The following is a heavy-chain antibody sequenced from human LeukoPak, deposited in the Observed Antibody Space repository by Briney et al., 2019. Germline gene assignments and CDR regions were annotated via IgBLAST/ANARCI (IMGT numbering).Heavy chain of an antibody. D-gene: IGHD3-9*01. Sequence: GGSLRLSRSASGFTFGDYSMSWLRQAPGKGLEWVGFIRSKAYGGTAEYAASVKGRFTISRDDSESIAYLQMDSLKAEDTAVYYCSREIRYFDWFQADYWGQGTLVTVSS. CDR3: SREIRYFDWFQADY. J-gene: IGHJ4*02. V-gene: IGHV3-49*03. CDR1: GFTFGDYS. CDR2: IRSKAYGGTA.